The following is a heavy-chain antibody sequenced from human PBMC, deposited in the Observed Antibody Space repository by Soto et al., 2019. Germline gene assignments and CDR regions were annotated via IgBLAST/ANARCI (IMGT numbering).Heavy chain of an antibody. J-gene: IGHJ5*02. CDR1: GGSISSGDYY. D-gene: IGHD3-3*01. Sequence: KTSETLSLTCTVSGGSISSGDYYWSWIRQPPGKGLEWIGYIYYSGSTYYNPSLKSRVTISVDTSKNQFSLKLSSVTAADTAVYYCARVGTYYDFWSGYPSPNWFDPWGQGTLVTVSS. CDR3: ARVGTYYDFWSGYPSPNWFDP. V-gene: IGHV4-30-4*01. CDR2: IYYSGST.